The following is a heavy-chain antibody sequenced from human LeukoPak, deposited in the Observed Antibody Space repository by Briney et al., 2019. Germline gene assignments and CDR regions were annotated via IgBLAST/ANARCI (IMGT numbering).Heavy chain of an antibody. CDR1: GGSISSYY. J-gene: IGHJ4*02. D-gene: IGHD3-22*01. CDR2: IYYSGNSGST. CDR3: ARVPNTSGYFLAYFDY. V-gene: IGHV4-59*01. Sequence: SETLSLTCTVSGGSISSYYWSWIRQPPGKGLEWIGYIYYSGNSGSTNYNPSLKSRVTISVDTSKNQFSLRLSSVTAADTAVYYCARVPNTSGYFLAYFDYWGQGILVTVSS.